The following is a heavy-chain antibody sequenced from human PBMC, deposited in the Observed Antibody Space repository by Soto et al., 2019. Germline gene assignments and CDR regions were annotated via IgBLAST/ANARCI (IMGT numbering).Heavy chain of an antibody. D-gene: IGHD2-2*02. CDR2: INHSGST. CDR3: AKYCSSTSCYTGFDY. V-gene: IGHV4-34*01. J-gene: IGHJ4*02. Sequence: PSETLSLTCAVYGVSFSGYYWSWIRQPPGKGLEWIGEINHSGSTNYNPSLKGRVTISVDTSKSQFSLKLSSVTAADTAVYYCAKYCSSTSCYTGFDYWGRGTLVTVSS. CDR1: GVSFSGYY.